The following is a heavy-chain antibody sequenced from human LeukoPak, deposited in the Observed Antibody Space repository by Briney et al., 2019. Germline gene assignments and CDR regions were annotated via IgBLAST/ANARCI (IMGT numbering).Heavy chain of an antibody. D-gene: IGHD1-26*01. V-gene: IGHV3-23*01. CDR2: ISGSGGSI. J-gene: IGHJ4*02. Sequence: GGSLRLSCAASGFTFSNYGMSWVRQAPGKGLEWVSAISGSGGSIYYADSVKGRFTLSRDNSKNTLYLQMNSLKPEDTAVYYCAKAGDRDLVGALYYFHYWGQGTLVTVSS. CDR1: GFTFSNYG. CDR3: AKAGDRDLVGALYYFHY.